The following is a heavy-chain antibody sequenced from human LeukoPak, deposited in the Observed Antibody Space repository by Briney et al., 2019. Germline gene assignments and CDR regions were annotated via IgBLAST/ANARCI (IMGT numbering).Heavy chain of an antibody. D-gene: IGHD2-15*01. J-gene: IGHJ3*02. CDR2: SSAYNDDT. V-gene: IGHV1-18*01. CDR3: AKDFYNSGGRWYDCFDI. Sequence: ASVKVSCKASGYTFSNFGIGWVRQAPGQGLEWMGWSSAYNDDTHYAQKFQGRVTMTTDTPTNTAYMDLRSLRSDDTAMYYCAKDFYNSGGRWYDCFDIWGQGTMVTVSS. CDR1: GYTFSNFG.